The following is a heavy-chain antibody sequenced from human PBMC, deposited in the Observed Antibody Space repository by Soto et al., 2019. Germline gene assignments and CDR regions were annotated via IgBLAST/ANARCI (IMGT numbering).Heavy chain of an antibody. CDR2: IYYSGST. V-gene: IGHV4-59*01. D-gene: IGHD1-26*01. CDR1: GGSISSYY. J-gene: IGHJ4*02. Sequence: PSETLSLTCTVSGGSISSYYWSWIRQPPGKGLEWIGYIYYSGSTNYNPSLKSRVTISVDTSKNQFSLRLSSVTAADTAVYYCARAESIVGVMSEFDYWGQGTLVTLSS. CDR3: ARAESIVGVMSEFDY.